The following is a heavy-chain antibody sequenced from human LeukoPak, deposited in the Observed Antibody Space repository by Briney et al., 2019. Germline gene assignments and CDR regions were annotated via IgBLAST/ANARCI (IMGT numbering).Heavy chain of an antibody. Sequence: KPSETLSLTCTVSSGSISSYYWSWIRQPPGKGLEWIGYIYYSGSTNYNPSLKSRVTISVDTSKNQFSLKLSSVTAADTAVYYCARIRGYSYGHDAFDIWGQGTMVTVSS. V-gene: IGHV4-59*01. D-gene: IGHD5-18*01. J-gene: IGHJ3*02. CDR3: ARIRGYSYGHDAFDI. CDR1: SGSISSYY. CDR2: IYYSGST.